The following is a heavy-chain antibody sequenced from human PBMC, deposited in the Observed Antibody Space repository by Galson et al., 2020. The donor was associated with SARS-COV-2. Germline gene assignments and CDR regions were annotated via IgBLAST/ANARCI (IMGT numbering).Heavy chain of an antibody. CDR2: INPTGAST. D-gene: IGHD1-7*01. V-gene: IGHV1-46*01. Sequence: SSVTVSCMPSVYTFTSYYLHLLRQAPGPPLEWMGIINPTGASTSYAQKFHGRVTMTSDTSTRTVSMELSSLRSEDTAVYFCARKGGTYYFDSWGQGTRVTVSS. J-gene: IGHJ4*02. CDR1: VYTFTSYY. CDR3: ARKGGTYYFDS.